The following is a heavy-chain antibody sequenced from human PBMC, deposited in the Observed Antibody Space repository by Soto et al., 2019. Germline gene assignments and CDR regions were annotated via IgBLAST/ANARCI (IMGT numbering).Heavy chain of an antibody. J-gene: IGHJ4*02. V-gene: IGHV5-10-1*01. D-gene: IGHD5-18*01. CDR3: ARQKHNVDTVDFDY. CDR1: GYSVTSYW. CDR2: IDPSDSYT. Sequence: PGESLKISCKGSGYSVTSYWISWVRQMPGKGLEWMGRIDPSDSYTNYSPSFQGHVTISADKSISTAYLQWSSLKASDTAMYYCARQKHNVDTVDFDYWGQGTLVTVSS.